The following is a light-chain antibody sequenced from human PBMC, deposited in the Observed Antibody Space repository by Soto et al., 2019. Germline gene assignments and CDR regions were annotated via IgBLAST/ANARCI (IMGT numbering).Light chain of an antibody. J-gene: IGKJ5*01. Sequence: DIQMTPSPSSLSASVGDIIIISFLSSQGINSWLAWYQHTPEKPPKSLIYAASSLQRGVPSRFSGSGSGTEFTLTISRLQSEDSGVYYCQQYNKWPAEINCGQGTRREN. CDR2: AAS. CDR1: QGINSW. CDR3: QQYNKWPAEIN. V-gene: IGKV1D-16*01.